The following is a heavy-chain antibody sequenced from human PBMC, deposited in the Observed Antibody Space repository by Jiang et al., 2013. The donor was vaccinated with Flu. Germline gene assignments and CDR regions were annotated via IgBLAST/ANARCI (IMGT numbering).Heavy chain of an antibody. D-gene: IGHD3-16*02. CDR1: GFNFDDYA. J-gene: IGHJ4*02. Sequence: RLSCVVSGFNFDDYAMHWVRQVPGKGLEWVSHISWNSVRIVYADSVKGRFTISRDNAKNTLYLQINSLRAEDTGLYYCARGVRGSYRYDYWGQGTLVTVSS. V-gene: IGHV3-9*01. CDR3: ARGVRGSYRYDY. CDR2: ISWNSVRI.